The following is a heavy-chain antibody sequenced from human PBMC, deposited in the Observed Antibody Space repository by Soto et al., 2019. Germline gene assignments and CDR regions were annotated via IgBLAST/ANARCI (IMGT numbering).Heavy chain of an antibody. Sequence: GGSLRLSCAASGFTVSDNYMNWVRQPPGKGLEWVSVIYRDGRTYYADSVKGRFTISRDNFSNKVFLQMNSLRAEDTAIYYCARYFPFSGYHFSGSYYYNYWGQGTLVTV. V-gene: IGHV3-53*01. CDR3: ARYFPFSGYHFSGSYYYNY. J-gene: IGHJ4*02. CDR1: GFTVSDNY. CDR2: IYRDGRT. D-gene: IGHD1-26*01.